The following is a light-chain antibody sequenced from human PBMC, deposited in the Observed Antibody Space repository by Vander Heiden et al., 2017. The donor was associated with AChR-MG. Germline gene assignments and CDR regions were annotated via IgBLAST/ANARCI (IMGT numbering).Light chain of an antibody. CDR3: QQSYSTPDT. CDR2: AAS. Sequence: DIQMTQSLSSLSASVGDRVTITCRASQSISSYLNWYQQKPGKAPKLLIYAASSLQSGVPSRFSGSGSGTDFTLTISSLQPEDFATYYCQQSYSTPDTFGPGTKVDIK. CDR1: QSISSY. J-gene: IGKJ3*01. V-gene: IGKV1-39*01.